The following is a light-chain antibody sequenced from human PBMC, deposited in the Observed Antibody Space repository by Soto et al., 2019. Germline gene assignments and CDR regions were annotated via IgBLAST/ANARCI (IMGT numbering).Light chain of an antibody. CDR3: YSYTSGTVWV. J-gene: IGLJ3*02. CDR1: SSDVGGYNY. CDR2: DVT. Sequence: QPVLTQPASVSGSPGQSITISCTGTSSDVGGYNYVSWYQQRPGQAPRLVIYDVTSRPSGVSNRFSGSKSGNTASLTISGLQAEDEADYYCYSYTSGTVWVFGGGTKLTVL. V-gene: IGLV2-14*01.